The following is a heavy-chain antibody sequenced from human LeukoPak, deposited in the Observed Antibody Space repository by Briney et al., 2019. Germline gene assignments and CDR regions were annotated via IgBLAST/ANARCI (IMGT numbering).Heavy chain of an antibody. V-gene: IGHV3-23*01. CDR1: GFTFSSYA. Sequence: GGSLRLSCAASGFTFSSYAISWVRQAPGKGLEWVSAISGSGGSTYYADSVNGRFTISRDNSKNTLYLQMNSLRAEDTAVYYCAKSGYYYYDSSGYDYWGQGTLVTVSS. D-gene: IGHD3-22*01. J-gene: IGHJ4*02. CDR2: ISGSGGST. CDR3: AKSGYYYYDSSGYDY.